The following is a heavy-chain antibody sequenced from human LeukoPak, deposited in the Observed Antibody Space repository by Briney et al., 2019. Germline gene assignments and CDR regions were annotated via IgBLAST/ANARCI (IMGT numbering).Heavy chain of an antibody. Sequence: PGGSLRLSCGGSGFTFRSIETSWVRQAPGEGLEWIGYIVSGGTTITYADSVRGRFTISRADPTTPPYFQRTSLRAQDAAFYCCAREDRRDALDIWGHGTMVTVSS. CDR2: IVSGGTTI. V-gene: IGHV3-48*03. CDR3: AREDRRDALDI. J-gene: IGHJ3*02. D-gene: IGHD2-15*01. CDR1: GFTFRSIE.